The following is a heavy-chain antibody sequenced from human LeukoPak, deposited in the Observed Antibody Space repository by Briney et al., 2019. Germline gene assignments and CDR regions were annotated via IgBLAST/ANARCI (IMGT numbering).Heavy chain of an antibody. CDR3: ARGEPIVGAPVEDAFDI. D-gene: IGHD1-26*01. CDR2: IYTSGST. J-gene: IGHJ3*02. CDR1: GGSISSYY. Sequence: SQTLSLTCTVSGGSISSYYWSWIRQPAGKGLEWIGRIYTSGSTNYNPSLKSRVTISVDTSKNQFSLKLSSVTAADTAVYYCARGEPIVGAPVEDAFDIWGQGTMVTVSS. V-gene: IGHV4-4*07.